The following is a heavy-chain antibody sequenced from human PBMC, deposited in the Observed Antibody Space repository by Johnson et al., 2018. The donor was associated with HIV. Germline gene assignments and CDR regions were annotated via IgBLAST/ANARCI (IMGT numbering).Heavy chain of an antibody. CDR2: ISFDGSKE. CDR1: GFTLGSFG. J-gene: IGHJ3*02. V-gene: IGHV3-30*03. Sequence: QVQLVESGGGVVQPGRSLRLSCVASGFTLGSFGMHWVRQAPGKGLEWVAVISFDGSKEYYADSVKGRFTISRYNSNNTLHLQMSSLRAEDTAVYYCARAYYTFWSGYDAFDIWGQGTMVTVSS. D-gene: IGHD3-3*01. CDR3: ARAYYTFWSGYDAFDI.